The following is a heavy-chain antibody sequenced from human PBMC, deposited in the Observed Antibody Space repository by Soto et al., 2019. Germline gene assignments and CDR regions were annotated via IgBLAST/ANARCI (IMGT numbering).Heavy chain of an antibody. CDR2: ISYDGSNK. CDR3: AKTRTTGDYYYYGMDV. CDR1: GFTFSSYG. Sequence: GGSLRLSCAASGFTFSSYGMHWVRQAPGKGLEWVEVISYDGSNKYYADSVKGRFTISRDNSKNTLYLQMNSLRAEDTAVYYCAKTRTTGDYYYYGMDVWGQGTTVTVSS. D-gene: IGHD1-7*01. V-gene: IGHV3-30*18. J-gene: IGHJ6*02.